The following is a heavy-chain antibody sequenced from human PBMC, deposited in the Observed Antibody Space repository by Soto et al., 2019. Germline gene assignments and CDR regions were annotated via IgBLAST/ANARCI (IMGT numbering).Heavy chain of an antibody. CDR3: ARSRSNWHDYYFRYEMDV. J-gene: IGHJ6*02. D-gene: IGHD1-26*01. Sequence: QVQLVESGGGVVQPGRSLRLSCAASGFTFNSYAIHWVRQAPGKGLEWFALISYDSTKIFYSDSVKGRFIFSRDNSESTLYQQMNSLRAEDKAVYYCARSRSNWHDYYFRYEMDVWGQGTTVIVSS. CDR1: GFTFNSYA. CDR2: ISYDSTKI. V-gene: IGHV3-30*04.